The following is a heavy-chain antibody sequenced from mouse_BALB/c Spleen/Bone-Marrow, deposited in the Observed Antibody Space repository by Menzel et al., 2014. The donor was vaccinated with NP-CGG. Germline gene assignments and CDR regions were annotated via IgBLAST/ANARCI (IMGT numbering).Heavy chain of an antibody. Sequence: EVQGVESGGGLVQPGGSRKLSCAASGFTFSSFGMHWVRQAPEKGLEWVAYISSGSSTIYYADTVMGRFTISRDNPKNTLFLQMTSLRSEDTAMYYCARSGSSSGYFDYWCQGTTLTVSS. V-gene: IGHV5-17*02. CDR1: GFTFSSFG. D-gene: IGHD1-1*01. J-gene: IGHJ2*01. CDR2: ISSGSSTI. CDR3: ARSGSSSGYFDY.